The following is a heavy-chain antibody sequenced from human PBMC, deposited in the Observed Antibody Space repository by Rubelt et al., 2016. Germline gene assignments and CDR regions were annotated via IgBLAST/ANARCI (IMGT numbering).Heavy chain of an antibody. V-gene: IGHV4-39*01. J-gene: IGHJ6*03. CDR1: GGSISSSSYY. CDR3: ARPADLPYYYYMDV. CDR2: IYYSGSA. Sequence: QLQLQESGPGLVKPSETLSLTCTVSGGSISSSSYYWGWIRQPPGKGLEWIGSIYYSGSAYYNPSLKSRVTISVDTSKNQFSLKLSSVTAADTAVYYCARPADLPYYYYMDVWGKGTTVTVSS.